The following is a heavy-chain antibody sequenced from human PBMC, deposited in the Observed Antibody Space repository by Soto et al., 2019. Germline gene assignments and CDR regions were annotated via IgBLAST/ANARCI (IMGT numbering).Heavy chain of an antibody. D-gene: IGHD6-13*01. CDR2: ISSHGSDK. V-gene: IGHV3-30*18. CDR3: AKDQCIAASHGID. Sequence: QVQLVESGGGVVQPGTSLRLSCAASGFTFNNYGMHWFRQAPGTGLEWVAAISSHGSDKYYTDSVKVRLTISRDNSKNTLYLQMHSLRAEDTAVYYCAKDQCIAASHGIDWGQGTMVTVSS. CDR1: GFTFNNYG. J-gene: IGHJ3*01.